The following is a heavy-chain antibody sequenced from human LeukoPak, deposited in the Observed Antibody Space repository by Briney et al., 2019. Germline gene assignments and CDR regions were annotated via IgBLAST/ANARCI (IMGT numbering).Heavy chain of an antibody. CDR3: AREGSYGDWGQGFDY. V-gene: IGHV3-7*01. Sequence: GGSLRLSCAASGFTFSSYWMSWVRQAPGKGLEWVANIKQDGSENYYVDSVKGRFTISRDNAKNSLYLQMNSLRAEDTAVYYCAREGSYGDWGQGFDYWGQGTLVTVSS. D-gene: IGHD4-17*01. J-gene: IGHJ4*02. CDR1: GFTFSSYW. CDR2: IKQDGSEN.